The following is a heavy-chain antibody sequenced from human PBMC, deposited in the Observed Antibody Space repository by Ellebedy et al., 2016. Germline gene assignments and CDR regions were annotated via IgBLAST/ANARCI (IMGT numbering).Heavy chain of an antibody. Sequence: GSLRLSCVVSGGSVKTTLYYWGWIRQPPGKGLEWLGSIYYSGATYYNPYNPSLKSRVTISVDTSKTQFSLKLSSVTAADTAVYYCASWMRVYKYGMDVWGQGTTVTVSS. CDR3: ASWMRVYKYGMDV. V-gene: IGHV4-39*01. CDR1: GGSVKTTLYY. CDR2: IYYSGAT. J-gene: IGHJ6*02. D-gene: IGHD2-2*03.